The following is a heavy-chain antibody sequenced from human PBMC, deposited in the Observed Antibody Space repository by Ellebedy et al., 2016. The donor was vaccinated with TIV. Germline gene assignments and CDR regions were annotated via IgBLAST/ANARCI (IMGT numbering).Heavy chain of an antibody. CDR3: ASGNSSIAARPFDY. V-gene: IGHV1-69*13. J-gene: IGHJ4*02. CDR2: IIPIFGTA. CDR1: GGTFSSYA. Sequence: SVKVSXXASGGTFSSYAISWVRQAPGQGLEWMGGIIPIFGTANYAQKFQGRVTITADESTSTAYMELSSLRSEDTAVYYCASGNSSIAARPFDYWGQGTLVTVSS. D-gene: IGHD6-6*01.